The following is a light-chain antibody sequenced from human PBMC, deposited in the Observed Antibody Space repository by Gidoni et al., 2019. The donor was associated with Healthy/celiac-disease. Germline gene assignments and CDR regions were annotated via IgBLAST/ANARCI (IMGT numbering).Light chain of an antibody. Sequence: DIQMTQSPSSLSASVGDRVTITCRASQSISSYLNWYQQKPGKAHKLLIYAASSLQSGVPSRFSGSGSGPDFTLTISSLQREDFATYYCQQSYSTLGWTFGQGTKVEIK. CDR2: AAS. CDR3: QQSYSTLGWT. CDR1: QSISSY. V-gene: IGKV1-39*01. J-gene: IGKJ1*01.